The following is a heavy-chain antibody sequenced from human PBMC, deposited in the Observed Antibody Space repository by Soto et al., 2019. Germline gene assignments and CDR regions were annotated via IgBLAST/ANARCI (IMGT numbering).Heavy chain of an antibody. J-gene: IGHJ3*02. CDR2: IRQDGGEE. D-gene: IGHD2-8*01. CDR1: GLRFSSHW. V-gene: IGHV3-7*01. Sequence: EVQLVESGGGLVQPGGSLRLSCAASGLRFSSHWMSWVRQAPGRGLEWVANIRQDGGEEQYSDSVKGRFTLSRDNAKNSLYLQMNGLRVDDTAVYYCAKSEVYGFDIRGQGTMVTVSS. CDR3: AKSEVYGFDI.